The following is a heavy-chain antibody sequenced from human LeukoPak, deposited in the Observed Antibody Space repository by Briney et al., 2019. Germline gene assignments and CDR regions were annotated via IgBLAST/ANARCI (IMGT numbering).Heavy chain of an antibody. Sequence: GGSLRLSCAASGFTFSRNAMAWVRQAPGKGLEWVAGIGSDDNTHYADSLKGRFTISRDNSKNTLYLQMNSLRTEDTAVYYCAKAAQNWNYDRGYFDCWGQGTLVPVSS. J-gene: IGHJ4*02. D-gene: IGHD1-7*01. CDR1: GFTFSRNA. V-gene: IGHV3-23*01. CDR3: AKAAQNWNYDRGYFDC. CDR2: IGSDDNT.